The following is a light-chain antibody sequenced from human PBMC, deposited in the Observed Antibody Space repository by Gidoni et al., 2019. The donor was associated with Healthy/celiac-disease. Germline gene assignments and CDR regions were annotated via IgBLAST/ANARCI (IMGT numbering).Light chain of an antibody. CDR1: QSISSW. V-gene: IGKV1-5*01. CDR3: QQYNSYSQT. CDR2: DAS. Sequence: GDRVTITCRASQSISSWLAWYQQKPGKAPKLLIYDASSLESGVPSRFSGSGSGTEFTLTISSLQPDDFATYYCQQYNSYSQTFGQXTKVEIK. J-gene: IGKJ1*01.